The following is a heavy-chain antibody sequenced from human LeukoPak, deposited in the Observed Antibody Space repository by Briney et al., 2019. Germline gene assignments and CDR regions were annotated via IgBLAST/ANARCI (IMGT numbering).Heavy chain of an antibody. CDR3: ARGPSTWADY. J-gene: IGHJ4*02. D-gene: IGHD7-27*01. Sequence: GGSLRLSCAGSGFSFNTYGMHWVRQAPGKGLEWLSYISSRGGTIDYADPVKGRFTISRDNANNSLYLQMNSLRAEDTAVYFCARGPSTWADYWGQGTLVFVSS. CDR2: ISSRGGTI. CDR1: GFSFNTYG. V-gene: IGHV3-48*03.